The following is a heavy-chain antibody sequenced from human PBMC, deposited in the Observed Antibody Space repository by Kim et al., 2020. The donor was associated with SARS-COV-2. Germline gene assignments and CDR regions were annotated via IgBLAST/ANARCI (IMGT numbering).Heavy chain of an antibody. CDR3: ARDIVSTGVFDY. D-gene: IGHD5-12*01. CDR2: ISTYTGDT. J-gene: IGHJ4*02. V-gene: IGHV1-18*01. CDR1: GYRFSSYG. Sequence: ASVKVSCKASGYRFSSYGINWVRQAPGQGLEWMGWISTYTGDTKYAQKFQGRVAMTTETSTSTAYMELRSLRSDDTAVYYCARDIVSTGVFDYWGQGTRVTVSS.